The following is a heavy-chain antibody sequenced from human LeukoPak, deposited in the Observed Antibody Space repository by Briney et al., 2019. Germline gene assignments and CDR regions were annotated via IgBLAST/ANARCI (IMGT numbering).Heavy chain of an antibody. CDR2: ISDTGNT. CDR1: GFTLSSYA. V-gene: IGHV3-23*01. Sequence: GGSLRLSCAASGFTLSSYAMSWVRQAPGKGLEWVSAISDTGNTYHADSVKGRFTISRDSSKNTLFLQMNSLRAEDTAVYYCARDSLLLWFGELLPFDYWGQGTLVTVSS. CDR3: ARDSLLLWFGELLPFDY. D-gene: IGHD3-10*01. J-gene: IGHJ4*02.